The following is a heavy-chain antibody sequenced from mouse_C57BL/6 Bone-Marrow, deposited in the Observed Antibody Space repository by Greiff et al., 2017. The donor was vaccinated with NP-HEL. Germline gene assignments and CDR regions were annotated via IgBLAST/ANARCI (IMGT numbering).Heavy chain of an antibody. CDR2: ISYDGSN. J-gene: IGHJ4*01. D-gene: IGHD2-3*01. CDR1: GYSITSGYY. Sequence: EVQVVESGPGLVKPSQSLSLTCSVTGYSITSGYYWNWIRQFPGNKLEWMGYISYDGSNNYNPSLKNRISITRDTSKNQFFLKLNSVTTEDTATYYCARDHDGYYVDYAMDYWGQGTSVTVSS. V-gene: IGHV3-6*01. CDR3: ARDHDGYYVDYAMDY.